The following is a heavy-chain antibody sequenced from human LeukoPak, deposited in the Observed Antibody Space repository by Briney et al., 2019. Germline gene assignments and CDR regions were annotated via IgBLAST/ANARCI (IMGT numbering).Heavy chain of an antibody. J-gene: IGHJ4*02. CDR3: AKGYSSGWYYFDY. CDR2: ISWNSGSI. Sequence: GGSLRLSCAASGFTFDDYAMHWVRQAPGKGLEWVSGISWNSGSIGYADSVKGRFTISRDNDKNSLYLQMNSLRAEDMASYYCAKGYSSGWYYFDYWGQGTLVTVSS. V-gene: IGHV3-9*03. D-gene: IGHD6-19*01. CDR1: GFTFDDYA.